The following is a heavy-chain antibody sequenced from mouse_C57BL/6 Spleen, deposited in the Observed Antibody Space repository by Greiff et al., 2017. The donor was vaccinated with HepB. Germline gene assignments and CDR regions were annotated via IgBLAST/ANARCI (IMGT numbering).Heavy chain of an antibody. CDR1: GFNIKDYY. CDR2: IDPEDGDT. CDR3: TTPSTTVVATRYFDV. Sequence: EVQLQQSGAELVRPGASVKLSCTASGFNIKDYYMHWVKQRPEQGLEWIGRIDPEDGDTEYAPKFQGKATMTANTSSNTAYLQLSSLTSEDTAVYSCTTPSTTVVATRYFDVWGTGTTVTVSS. V-gene: IGHV14-1*01. D-gene: IGHD1-1*01. J-gene: IGHJ1*03.